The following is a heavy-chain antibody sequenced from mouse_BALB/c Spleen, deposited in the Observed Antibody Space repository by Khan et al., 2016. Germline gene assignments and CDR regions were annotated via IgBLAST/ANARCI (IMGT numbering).Heavy chain of an antibody. J-gene: IGHJ2*01. D-gene: IGHD4-1*01. V-gene: IGHV3-2*02. Sequence: EVQLQESGPGLVKPSQSLSLTCTVTGYSITSDYAWNWIRQFPGNKLEWMGYISYSGSTRYNPSLKSRISITRDTSKNQFFLQLNSVTTEDTATYYCARKLTGTYFDYWGQGTTLTFSS. CDR3: ARKLTGTYFDY. CDR2: ISYSGST. CDR1: GYSITSDYA.